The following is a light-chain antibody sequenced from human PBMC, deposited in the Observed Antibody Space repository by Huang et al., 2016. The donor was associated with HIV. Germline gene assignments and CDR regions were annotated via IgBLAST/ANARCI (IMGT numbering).Light chain of an antibody. V-gene: IGKV3-15*01. CDR3: QQYHNWPYT. CDR2: GAS. CDR1: QSVSTN. J-gene: IGKJ2*01. Sequence: EIIMTQSPATLSLSPGEGASLSCRAHQSVSTNLAWYLRRPGQSPRILSFGASTRASGLPGRFSGSGSGTQFTLTVSGLQSEDFAVYYCQQYHNWPYTFGQGTKLEI.